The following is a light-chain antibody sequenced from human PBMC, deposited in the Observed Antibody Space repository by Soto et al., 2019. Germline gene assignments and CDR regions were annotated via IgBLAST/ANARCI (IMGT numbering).Light chain of an antibody. Sequence: EVVVTQSPGTLSLSPGERATLSCRASQSVTSDYLAWYQQKPGQSPRLLMSGASRRATGVPDRFSGSGSGTDFTLTINSLEPEDFAVYYCQHYGHALWAFGQGTKVEIK. J-gene: IGKJ1*01. CDR2: GAS. CDR1: QSVTSDY. CDR3: QHYGHALWA. V-gene: IGKV3-20*01.